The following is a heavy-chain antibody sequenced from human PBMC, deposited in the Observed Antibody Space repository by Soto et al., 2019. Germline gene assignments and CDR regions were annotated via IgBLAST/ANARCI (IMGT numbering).Heavy chain of an antibody. D-gene: IGHD5-18*01. V-gene: IGHV5-10-1*01. Sequence: GESLKISCKGSGYSFTRYLISWVRQMPGKGLEWMGRIDPSDSYTNYSPSFQGHVTFSADKSITTAYLQWSSLKASDTAIYYCARHYNYGLAYWGQGTLVTVSS. CDR2: IDPSDSYT. CDR3: ARHYNYGLAY. J-gene: IGHJ4*02. CDR1: GYSFTRYL.